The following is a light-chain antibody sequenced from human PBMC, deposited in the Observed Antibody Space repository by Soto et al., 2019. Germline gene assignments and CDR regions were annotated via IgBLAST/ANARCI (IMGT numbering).Light chain of an antibody. CDR3: QQYGRSPGYT. J-gene: IGKJ2*01. Sequence: EIVLTQSPGTLSLSPGERATLSCRASQSVSSSYLTWYQQKPGQAPRVLVYGSSRRATGIPDGFSGSGSGTDFTLTISRLEPEDFAVYYCQQYGRSPGYTFGQGTKLEIK. CDR1: QSVSSSY. V-gene: IGKV3-20*01. CDR2: GSS.